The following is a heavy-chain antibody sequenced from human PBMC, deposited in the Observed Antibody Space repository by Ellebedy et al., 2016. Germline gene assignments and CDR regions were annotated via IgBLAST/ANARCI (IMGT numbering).Heavy chain of an antibody. CDR3: ARGRCHGDGCYSSYFYH. CDR1: GYTFSNYG. D-gene: IGHD2-15*01. Sequence: ASVKVSXXASGYTFSNYGITWVRQAPGQGLEWMGWISAYNGNTNYAQKLQGRVTMTTDTSTSTAYMELRSLRSGDTAVYYCARGRCHGDGCYSSYFYHWGQGTLVTVSS. J-gene: IGHJ1*01. CDR2: ISAYNGNT. V-gene: IGHV1-18*01.